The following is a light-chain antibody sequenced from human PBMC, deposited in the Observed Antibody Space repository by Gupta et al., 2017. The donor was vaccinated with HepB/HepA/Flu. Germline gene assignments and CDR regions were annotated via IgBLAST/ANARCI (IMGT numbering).Light chain of an antibody. CDR3: QQYYAIPQT. V-gene: IGKV4-1*01. CDR1: QSVLYSSNNKNY. Sequence: DIVMTQSPDSLAVSLGERATINCKSSQSVLYSSNNKNYLDWYQQKPVQPPKLLIYWASTRESGVPDRFSGSGSGTDFTLTINNLQAEDVTVYYCQQYYAIPQTFSQWTKVEIK. J-gene: IGKJ1*01. CDR2: WAS.